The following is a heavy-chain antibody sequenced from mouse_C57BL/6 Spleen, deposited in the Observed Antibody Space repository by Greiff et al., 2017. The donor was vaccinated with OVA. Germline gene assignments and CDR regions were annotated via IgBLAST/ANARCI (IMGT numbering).Heavy chain of an antibody. CDR2: INPNNGGT. V-gene: IGHV1-18*01. Sequence: EVQLQESGPELVKPGASVKIPCKASGYTFTDYNMDWVKQSHGKSLEWIGDINPNNGGTIYNQKFKGKATLTVDKSSSTAYMELRSLTSEDTAVYYCARSQNYGYPFDYWGQGTTLTVSS. D-gene: IGHD2-2*01. CDR1: GYTFTDYN. J-gene: IGHJ2*01. CDR3: ARSQNYGYPFDY.